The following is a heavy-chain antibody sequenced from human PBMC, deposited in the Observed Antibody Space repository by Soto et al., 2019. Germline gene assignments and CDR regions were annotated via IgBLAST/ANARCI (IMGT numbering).Heavy chain of an antibody. V-gene: IGHV3-53*01. CDR3: ARLSRNSGYDSPDY. Sequence: ESGGGLIQPGGSLRLYCAASGFTVYNNYMTWVRQAPGTGLEFVSLIYSGGSPYYADSVKGRFTISRDISKNTLYLQMNSRRAEDTAVYYCARLSRNSGYDSPDYWGQGTLVTVSS. CDR1: GFTVYNNY. CDR2: IYSGGSP. D-gene: IGHD5-12*01. J-gene: IGHJ4*02.